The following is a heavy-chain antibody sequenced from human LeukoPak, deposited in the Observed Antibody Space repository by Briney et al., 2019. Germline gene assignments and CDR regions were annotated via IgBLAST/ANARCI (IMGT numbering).Heavy chain of an antibody. J-gene: IGHJ4*02. CDR1: GFTFSSYW. CDR3: ARVQSGSYLEIDY. Sequence: PGGSLRLSCAASGFTFSSYWMSWVRQAPGKGLEWVANIKQDGSEKYYVDSVKGRFTISRDNVKNSLYLQMNSLRAEDTAVYYCARVQSGSYLEIDYWGQGTQVTVYS. D-gene: IGHD1-26*01. CDR2: IKQDGSEK. V-gene: IGHV3-7*01.